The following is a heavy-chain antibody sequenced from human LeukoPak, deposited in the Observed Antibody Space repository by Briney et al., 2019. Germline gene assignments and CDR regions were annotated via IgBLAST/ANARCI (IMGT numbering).Heavy chain of an antibody. V-gene: IGHV3-23*01. CDR1: GFTFSSYA. CDR3: ATPMRDSSSWRYYFDY. Sequence: PGGSLRLSCAASGFTFSSYAMSWVRQAPGKGLEWVSAISGSGGSTYYADSVKGRFTISRVNSKNTLYLQMNSLRAEDTAVYYCATPMRDSSSWRYYFDYWGQGTLVTVSS. CDR2: ISGSGGST. J-gene: IGHJ4*02. D-gene: IGHD6-13*01.